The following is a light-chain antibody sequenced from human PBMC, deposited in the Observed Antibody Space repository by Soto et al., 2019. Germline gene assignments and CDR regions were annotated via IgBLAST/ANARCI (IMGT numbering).Light chain of an antibody. Sequence: QSALTQPRSVSGSPGQSVTISCTGTSSDVGGYNYVSWYQQHPGKAPKLMIYDVNKRPSGVPDRFSGSKSGNTASLTISGLHAEDEADYYCCSYAGSYTLVFGGGTKLTVL. V-gene: IGLV2-11*01. CDR2: DVN. CDR1: SSDVGGYNY. J-gene: IGLJ2*01. CDR3: CSYAGSYTLV.